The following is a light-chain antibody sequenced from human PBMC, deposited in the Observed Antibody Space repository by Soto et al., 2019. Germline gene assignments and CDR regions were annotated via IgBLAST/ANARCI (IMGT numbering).Light chain of an antibody. Sequence: DIQMTQSPSSLSASVGDRVTITCRASQSISSWLAWYQQKPGKAPKLLIFDAFSLESGVPSRFSGSRSGTEFTLTINSLQPDDYAPYYCQQYNSYSPLTFGGGTNADIK. V-gene: IGKV1-5*01. CDR1: QSISSW. J-gene: IGKJ4*01. CDR2: DAF. CDR3: QQYNSYSPLT.